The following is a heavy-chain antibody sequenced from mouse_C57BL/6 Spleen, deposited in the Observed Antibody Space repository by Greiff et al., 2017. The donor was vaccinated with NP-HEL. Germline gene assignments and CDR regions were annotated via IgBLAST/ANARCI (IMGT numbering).Heavy chain of an antibody. D-gene: IGHD2-2*01. Sequence: ESGPGLVKPSQSLSLTCSVTGYSITSGYYWNWIRQFPGNKLEWMGYISYDGSNNYNPSLKNRISITRDTSKNQFFLKLNSVTTEDTATYYCARDGYPYYFDYWGQGTTLTVSS. J-gene: IGHJ2*01. CDR2: ISYDGSN. V-gene: IGHV3-6*01. CDR1: GYSITSGYY. CDR3: ARDGYPYYFDY.